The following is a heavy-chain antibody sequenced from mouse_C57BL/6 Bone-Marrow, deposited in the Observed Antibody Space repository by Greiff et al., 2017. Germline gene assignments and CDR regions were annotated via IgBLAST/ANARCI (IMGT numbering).Heavy chain of an antibody. Sequence: EVQVVESGGGLVKPGGSLKLSCAASGFTFSSYTMSCVRQTPEKRLEWVATISGGGGNTYYPDSVKGRFTISRDNAKNTLYLQMSSLRSEDTALYYCAIYDYGDFDVWGTGTTVTVSS. D-gene: IGHD2-4*01. CDR2: ISGGGGNT. CDR3: AIYDYGDFDV. V-gene: IGHV5-9*01. CDR1: GFTFSSYT. J-gene: IGHJ1*03.